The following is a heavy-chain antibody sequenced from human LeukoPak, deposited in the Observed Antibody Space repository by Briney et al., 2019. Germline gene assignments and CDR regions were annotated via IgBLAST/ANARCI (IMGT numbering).Heavy chain of an antibody. Sequence: PGRSLRLSCAASGFTFSSYGMHWVRQAPGKGLEWVAVIWYDGSNKYYADSVKGRFTISRDNSKNTLYLQMNSLRAEDTAVYYCARGVPPGSYHFDYWGQGTLVTVSS. D-gene: IGHD3-10*01. CDR3: ARGVPPGSYHFDY. CDR2: IWYDGSNK. V-gene: IGHV3-33*01. J-gene: IGHJ4*02. CDR1: GFTFSSYG.